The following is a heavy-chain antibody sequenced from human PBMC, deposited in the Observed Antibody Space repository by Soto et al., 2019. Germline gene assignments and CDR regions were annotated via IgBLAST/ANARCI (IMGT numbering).Heavy chain of an antibody. CDR3: ARLGPTVVTPKDYYGMDV. V-gene: IGHV5-51*01. CDR2: IYPGDSDT. Sequence: GESLKISCKGSGYSFTSYWIGWVRQMPGKGLEWMGIIYPGDSDTRYSPSFQGQVTISADKSISTAYLQWSSLKASDTAMYYCARLGPTVVTPKDYYGMDVWGQGTTVTVSS. D-gene: IGHD4-17*01. CDR1: GYSFTSYW. J-gene: IGHJ6*02.